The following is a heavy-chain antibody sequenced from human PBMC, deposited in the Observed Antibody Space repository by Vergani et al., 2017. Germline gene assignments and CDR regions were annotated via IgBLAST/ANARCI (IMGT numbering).Heavy chain of an antibody. J-gene: IGHJ5*02. Sequence: QVQLQQWGAGLLKPSETLSLTCAVYGGSFSGYYWSWIRQPPGKGLEWIGEINHSGSTNYNPSLKSRVTISVDTSKNQFSLKLSSVTAADTAVYYCASRRALKVVVTSNWFDPWGQGTLVIVSS. V-gene: IGHV4-34*01. CDR3: ASRRALKVVVTSNWFDP. CDR2: INHSGST. CDR1: GGSFSGYY. D-gene: IGHD3-22*01.